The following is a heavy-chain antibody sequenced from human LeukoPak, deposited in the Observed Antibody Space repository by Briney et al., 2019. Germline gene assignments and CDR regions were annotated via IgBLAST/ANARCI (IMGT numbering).Heavy chain of an antibody. V-gene: IGHV3-33*01. CDR1: GFSFSTYG. D-gene: IGHD2-15*01. J-gene: IGHJ4*02. CDR2: LWHDGSNE. Sequence: GGSLRLSCAASGFSFSTYGMHWVRQAPGKGLEGVAGLWHDGSNEFYADSVKGRFTTSRDNSKNTLYLQMNSLRAEDTAVYYCARGVWCSDGSCYRTFDYWGQGALVTVSS. CDR3: ARGVWCSDGSCYRTFDY.